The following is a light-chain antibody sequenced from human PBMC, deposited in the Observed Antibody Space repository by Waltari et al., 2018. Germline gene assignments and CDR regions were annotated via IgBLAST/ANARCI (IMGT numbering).Light chain of an antibody. CDR1: SSDVGRYNY. CDR2: EFS. CDR3: SSYAFSNNLV. V-gene: IGLV2-8*01. Sequence: QSALTQPPSASGSPGQSVTISCTGTSSDVGRYNYVSWYQQHPGKAPKLLIYEFSKRPSGVPARLSCFNFCNTSFLSVSVFQSDDYADYYCSSYAFSNNLVFCLWIMLTVL. J-gene: IGLJ2*01.